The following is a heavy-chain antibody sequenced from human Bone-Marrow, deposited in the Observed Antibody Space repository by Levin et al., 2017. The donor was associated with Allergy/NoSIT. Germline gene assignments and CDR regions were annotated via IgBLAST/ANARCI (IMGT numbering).Heavy chain of an antibody. J-gene: IGHJ4*02. D-gene: IGHD3-9*01. CDR1: GFSLSTSGVG. CDR2: IYWNDDK. CDR3: AHFYFDWLQNPSYYFDY. V-gene: IGHV2-5*01. Sequence: SGPTLVKPTQTLTLTCTFSGFSLSTSGVGVGWIRQPPGKALEWLALIYWNDDKRYSPSLKSRLTITKDTSKNQVVLTMTNMDPVDTATYYCAHFYFDWLQNPSYYFDYWGQGTLVTVSS.